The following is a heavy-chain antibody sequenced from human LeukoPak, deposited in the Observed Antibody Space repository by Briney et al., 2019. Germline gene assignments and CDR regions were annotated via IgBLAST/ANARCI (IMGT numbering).Heavy chain of an antibody. V-gene: IGHV3-30*02. CDR3: AKDDSIAVAGTLDY. CDR2: IRYDGSNK. CDR1: GFTFSSYG. Sequence: PGGSLRLSCAASGFTFSSYGMHWVRQAPGKGLEWVSFIRYDGSNKYYADSVKGRFTISRDNSKNTLYQQMNSLRAEETAVYYCAKDDSIAVAGTLDYWGQGTLVTVSS. J-gene: IGHJ4*02. D-gene: IGHD6-19*01.